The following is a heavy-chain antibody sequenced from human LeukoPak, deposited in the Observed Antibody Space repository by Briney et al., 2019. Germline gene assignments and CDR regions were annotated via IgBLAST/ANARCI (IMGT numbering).Heavy chain of an antibody. CDR1: GYTFTGYY. Sequence: ASVKVSCKASGYTFTGYYMHWVRQAPGQGLEWMGWINPNNGGTNYAQNFQGRVTMTRDTSISTAYMELSRLTSDDTAVYYCAKIYYYAMDVWGQGTTVTVSS. V-gene: IGHV1-2*02. J-gene: IGHJ6*02. CDR3: AKIYYYAMDV. CDR2: INPNNGGT.